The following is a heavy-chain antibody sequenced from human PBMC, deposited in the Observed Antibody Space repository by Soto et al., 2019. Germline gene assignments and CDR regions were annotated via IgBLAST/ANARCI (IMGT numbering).Heavy chain of an antibody. Sequence: GESLKISCKASGYSTTTFWIAWVRQMPGKGLEWMGIIYPGDSDTRYSPSFQGQVTISADKSISTAYLQWSSLKASDSAIYYCARRDFSAGFFDYCGQGTVVAVYS. CDR3: ARRDFSAGFFDY. CDR1: GYSTTTFW. V-gene: IGHV5-51*01. D-gene: IGHD3-10*01. CDR2: IYPGDSDT. J-gene: IGHJ4*02.